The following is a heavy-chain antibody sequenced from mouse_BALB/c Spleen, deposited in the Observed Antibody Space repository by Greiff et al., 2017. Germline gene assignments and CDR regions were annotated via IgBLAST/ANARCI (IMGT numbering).Heavy chain of an antibody. Sequence: QVQLQQSGAELARPGASVKLSCKASGYTFTSYWMQWVKQRPGQGLEWIGAIYPGDGDTRYTQKFKGKATLTADKSSSTAYMQLSSLASEDSAVYYCAREYYGNPFAYWGQGTLVTVSA. CDR1: GYTFTSYW. CDR3: AREYYGNPFAY. CDR2: IYPGDGDT. J-gene: IGHJ3*01. D-gene: IGHD2-1*01. V-gene: IGHV1-87*01.